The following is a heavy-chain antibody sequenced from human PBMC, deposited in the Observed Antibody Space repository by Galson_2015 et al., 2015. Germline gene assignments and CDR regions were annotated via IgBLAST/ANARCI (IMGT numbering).Heavy chain of an antibody. V-gene: IGHV3-15*01. D-gene: IGHD3-10*01. CDR2: IKSKTDGGTT. CDR1: GFTFSHGW. Sequence: LRLSCAASGFTFSHGWMSWVRQAPGKGLEWVGRIKSKTDGGTTDYAAPVKDRFTISRDDSKMTLYLQMNSLKTEDTAVYYCTTGEGFGELVDFWGQGTLVTVS. CDR3: TTGEGFGELVDF. J-gene: IGHJ4*02.